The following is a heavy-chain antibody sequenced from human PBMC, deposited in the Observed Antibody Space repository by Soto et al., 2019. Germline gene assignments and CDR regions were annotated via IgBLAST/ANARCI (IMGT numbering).Heavy chain of an antibody. D-gene: IGHD6-13*01. CDR2: IYYSGST. CDR3: ASCKRLAAAGTYNWFDP. CDR1: GGSISSSSYY. J-gene: IGHJ5*02. V-gene: IGHV4-39*01. Sequence: SETLSLTCTVSGGSISSSSYYWGWIRQPPGKGLEWIGSIYYSGSTYYNPSLKSRVTISVDTSKNQFSLKLSSVTAADTAVYYCASCKRLAAAGTYNWFDPWGQGTLVTVSS.